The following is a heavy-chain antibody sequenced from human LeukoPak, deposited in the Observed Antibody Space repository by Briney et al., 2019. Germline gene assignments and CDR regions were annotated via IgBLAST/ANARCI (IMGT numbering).Heavy chain of an antibody. V-gene: IGHV1-46*01. CDR1: GYIFTTHL. CDR2: INPSGGNT. CDR3: ARELPGVGALDA. Sequence: GASVKASCKASGYIFTTHLLHWVRQAPGHGPEWMGMINPSGGNTVYSQKFQDRVTMTRDTSTSTVYMEQSSLTSEDTAVYYCARELPGVGALDAWGQGTMVTVSS. D-gene: IGHD3-10*01. J-gene: IGHJ3*01.